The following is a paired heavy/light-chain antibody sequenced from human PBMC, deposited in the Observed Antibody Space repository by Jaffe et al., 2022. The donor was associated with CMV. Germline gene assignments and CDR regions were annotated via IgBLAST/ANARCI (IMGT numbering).Light chain of an antibody. CDR1: QSISSY. CDR3: QQSYSTPHT. V-gene: IGKV1-39*01. Sequence: DIQMTQSPSSLSASVGDRVTITCRASQSISSYLNWYQQKPGKAPKLLIYAASRLQSGVPSRFSGSGSGTDFTLTISSLQPEDFATYYCQQSYSTPHTFGQGTKLEIK. CDR2: AAS. J-gene: IGKJ2*01.
Heavy chain of an antibody. J-gene: IGHJ4*02. CDR2: IKSKSDGGTT. Sequence: EVQLVESGGGLVKPGGSLRLSCAASGFTLSNAWMTWVRQAPGKGLEWVGRIKSKSDGGTTDYAAPVKGRFTISRDDSKNMLYLQMNSLKIEDTAVYYCTTDRGLHLFYSGFDNWGQGTLVIVSS. CDR3: TTDRGLHLFYSGFDN. D-gene: IGHD3-16*01. V-gene: IGHV3-15*01. CDR1: GFTLSNAW.